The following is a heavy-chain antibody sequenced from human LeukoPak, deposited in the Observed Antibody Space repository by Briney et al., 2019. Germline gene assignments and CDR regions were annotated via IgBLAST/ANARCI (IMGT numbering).Heavy chain of an antibody. CDR3: AKEEGEYSGYDDENYYYYMDV. CDR2: ISYDGSNK. J-gene: IGHJ6*03. V-gene: IGHV3-30*18. D-gene: IGHD5-12*01. Sequence: GGSLRLSCAASGFTFSSYGMHWVRQAPGKGLEWVAVISYDGSNKYYADSVKGRFTISRDNSKNTLYLQMNSLRAEDTAVYYCAKEEGEYSGYDDENYYYYMDVWGKGTTVTVSS. CDR1: GFTFSSYG.